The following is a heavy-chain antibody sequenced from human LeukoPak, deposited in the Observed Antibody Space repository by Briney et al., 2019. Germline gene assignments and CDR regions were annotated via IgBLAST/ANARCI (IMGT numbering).Heavy chain of an antibody. J-gene: IGHJ4*02. CDR2: MNPKSGDT. CDR1: GYSFTNYD. CDR3: ARAGGYCGRISCPYYFDY. D-gene: IGHD2-15*01. V-gene: IGHV1-8*02. Sequence: ASVTVSCKASGYSFTNYDINWVRQATGQGLEWMGWMNPKSGDTGYAQKFQGRVTMTRNTPISTAYMELSSLRSEDTAVYYCARAGGYCGRISCPYYFDYWGQGSLVAVSS.